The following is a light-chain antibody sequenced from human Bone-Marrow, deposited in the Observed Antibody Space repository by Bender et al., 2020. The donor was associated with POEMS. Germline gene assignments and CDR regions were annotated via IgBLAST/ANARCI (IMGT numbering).Light chain of an antibody. V-gene: IGLV3-25*03. J-gene: IGLJ3*02. CDR2: KDT. Sequence: SYELTQPPSVSVSPGQTARITCSGDALPNQYAHWYQQKPGQAPLLVTFKDTERPSGIPERFSGSTSGTTATLTISGVQAEDEAVYFCQSADTSGNWVFGGGTKLTVL. CDR3: QSADTSGNWV. CDR1: ALPNQY.